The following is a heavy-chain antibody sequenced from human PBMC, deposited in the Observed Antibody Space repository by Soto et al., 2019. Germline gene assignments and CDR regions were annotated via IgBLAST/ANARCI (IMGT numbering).Heavy chain of an antibody. CDR1: GSRFGDYA. Sequence: QVQLVQSGADVREPGSSVKVSCKATGSRFGDYAIAWVRQAPGLGLEYMGGIVPNFGTPNYAQNVRDKVTISADALTNTVFLQLASLTSIDTAVYFCARGKTRVTAYTAFDVWGLGTLVTVSS. CDR2: IVPNFGTP. J-gene: IGHJ4*02. D-gene: IGHD2-21*02. V-gene: IGHV1-69*01. CDR3: ARGKTRVTAYTAFDV.